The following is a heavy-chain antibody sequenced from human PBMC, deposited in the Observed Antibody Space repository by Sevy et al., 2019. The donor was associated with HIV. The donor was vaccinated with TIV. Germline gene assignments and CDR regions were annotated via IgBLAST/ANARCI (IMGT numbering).Heavy chain of an antibody. CDR2: IYYSGST. CDR3: ARDCTNGVCYKGGFDY. D-gene: IGHD2-8*01. Sequence: SESLSLTCTVSGGSISSYYWSWIRQPPGKGLEWIGYIYYSGSTNYNPSLKSRVTISVDTSKNQYSLKLSSVTAADTAVYYSARDCTNGVCYKGGFDYWGQGTLVTVSS. V-gene: IGHV4-59*01. CDR1: GGSISSYY. J-gene: IGHJ4*02.